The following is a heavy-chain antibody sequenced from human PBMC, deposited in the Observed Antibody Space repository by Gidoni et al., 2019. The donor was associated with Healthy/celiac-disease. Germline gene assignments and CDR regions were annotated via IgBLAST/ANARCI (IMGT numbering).Heavy chain of an antibody. V-gene: IGHV4-31*03. CDR2: IYYSGST. Sequence: QVQLQESGPGLVKPSQTLSLTCTVSGRSISRGGYYWSWIRQHPGKGLEWIGYIYYSGSTYYNPSLKSRVTISVDTSKNQFSLKLSSVTAADTAVYYCARGRYYGSGSYAFDIWGQGTMVTVSS. D-gene: IGHD3-10*01. CDR3: ARGRYYGSGSYAFDI. CDR1: GRSISRGGYY. J-gene: IGHJ3*02.